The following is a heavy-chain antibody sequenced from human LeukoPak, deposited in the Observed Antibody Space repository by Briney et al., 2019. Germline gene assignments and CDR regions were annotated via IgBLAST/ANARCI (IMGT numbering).Heavy chain of an antibody. CDR3: ARHRGWGLIAVAGTYYFDY. D-gene: IGHD6-19*01. CDR2: INHSGST. V-gene: IGHV4-39*01. Sequence: SETLSLTCSVSGGSIRSSSYYWSWIRQPPGKGLEWIGEINHSGSTNYNPSLKSRVTISVDASKNQFSLKLSSVTAADTAVYYCARHRGWGLIAVAGTYYFDYWGQGTLVTVSS. CDR1: GGSIRSSSYY. J-gene: IGHJ4*02.